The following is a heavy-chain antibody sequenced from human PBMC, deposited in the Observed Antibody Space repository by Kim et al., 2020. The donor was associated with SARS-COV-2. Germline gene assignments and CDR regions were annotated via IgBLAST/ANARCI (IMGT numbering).Heavy chain of an antibody. CDR3: AGLGRGSGSFFNARADK. J-gene: IGHJ4*02. Sequence: SEKGRFTISRDNAKTSLYLQMNSLRAEDTAVYYCAGLGRGSGSFFNARADKWGQGTLVTVSS. D-gene: IGHD3-10*01. V-gene: IGHV3-11*06.